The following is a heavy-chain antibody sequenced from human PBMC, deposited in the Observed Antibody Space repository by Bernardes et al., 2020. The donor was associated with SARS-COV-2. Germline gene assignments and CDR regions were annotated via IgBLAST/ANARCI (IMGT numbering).Heavy chain of an antibody. Sequence: GGSLRLSCAAWRFIFSTYWMIWVRQAPGKGLEWVANIKQDETEKYYGDSGKGRFTISRDNTENSQYLQMTSLRAEDTAMYYCARDRAVNWLDPWGQGTLVTVSS. CDR1: RFIFSTYW. D-gene: IGHD6-19*01. V-gene: IGHV3-7*01. J-gene: IGHJ5*02. CDR3: ARDRAVNWLDP. CDR2: IKQDETEK.